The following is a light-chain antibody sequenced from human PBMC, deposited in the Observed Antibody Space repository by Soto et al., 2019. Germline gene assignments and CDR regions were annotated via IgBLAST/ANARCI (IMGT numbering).Light chain of an antibody. CDR1: QSISSY. CDR2: AAS. V-gene: IGKV1-39*01. CDR3: QHSYSTLT. J-gene: IGKJ4*01. Sequence: DIQMTQSPSSLSASVGDRVTITCRASQSISSYLNWYQQKLGKAPKLLIYAASSLQSGVPSRFSGSGSGTDFTLTISSLQPEDFANYYCQHSYSTLTFGGGTKVDIK.